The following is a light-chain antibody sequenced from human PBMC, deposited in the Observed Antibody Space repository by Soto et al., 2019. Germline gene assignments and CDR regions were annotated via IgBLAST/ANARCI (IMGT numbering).Light chain of an antibody. CDR1: SSDVGFYNY. CDR2: EVN. V-gene: IGLV2-14*01. Sequence: QSVLTQPASVSGSPGQSITISCTGTSSDVGFYNYVSWYQQHPGKAPQLMIYEVNNRPSGVSNRFSGSKSGNTASLTISGLQAEDEADYYCSSYSTSSTPVVFGGGTKVTVL. CDR3: SSYSTSSTPVV. J-gene: IGLJ2*01.